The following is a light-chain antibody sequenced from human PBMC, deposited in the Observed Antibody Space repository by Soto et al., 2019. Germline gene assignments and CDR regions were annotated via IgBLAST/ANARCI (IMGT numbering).Light chain of an antibody. CDR2: DAS. Sequence: EIVMTQSPATLSVSPGERATLSCRASQSVSSRLAWYQQKPGQAPRLLIHDASTRATGIPARFSGSGSGTEFPLTISSLQSEDFAVYYCQQYNKWPTFGQGTKVEIK. CDR3: QQYNKWPT. CDR1: QSVSSR. V-gene: IGKV3-15*01. J-gene: IGKJ1*01.